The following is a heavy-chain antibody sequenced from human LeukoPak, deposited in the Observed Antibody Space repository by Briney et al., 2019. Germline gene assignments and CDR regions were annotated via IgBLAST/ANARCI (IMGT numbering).Heavy chain of an antibody. CDR2: ISSNGGST. J-gene: IGHJ4*02. CDR3: VKGLDYVSPNYFDY. V-gene: IGHV3-64D*09. CDR1: GFTFSSYA. D-gene: IGHD3-16*01. Sequence: GGSLRLSCSASGFTFSSYAMHWVRQAPGKGLEYVSAISSNGGSTYYADSVKGRFTISRDNSKNALYHQMSSLRAEDTAVYYCVKGLDYVSPNYFDYWGQGTLVTVSS.